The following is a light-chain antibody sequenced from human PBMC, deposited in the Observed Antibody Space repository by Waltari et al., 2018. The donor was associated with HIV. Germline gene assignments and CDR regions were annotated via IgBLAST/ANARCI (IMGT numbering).Light chain of an antibody. Sequence: QSVLTQPPSVSGAPGQRVTIPCTGRSSNIGAGYDVHWSQQLPGTAPKLLIYSNTNRPSGVPDRFSGSKSGTSASLAITGLQAEDEADYYCQSYDSSLSGSDVFGTGTKVTVL. V-gene: IGLV1-40*01. CDR1: SSNIGAGYD. J-gene: IGLJ1*01. CDR2: SNT. CDR3: QSYDSSLSGSDV.